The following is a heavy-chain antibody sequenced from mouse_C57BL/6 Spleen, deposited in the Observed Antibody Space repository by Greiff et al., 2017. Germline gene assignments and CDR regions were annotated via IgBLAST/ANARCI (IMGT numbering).Heavy chain of an antibody. CDR2: IDPETGGT. D-gene: IGHD1-1*01. Sequence: QVQLKQSGAELVRPGASVTLSCKASGYTFTDYEMHWVKQTPVHGLEWIGAIDPETGGTAYNQKFKGKAILTADKSSSTAYMELRSLTSEDSAVYYGTRVYYGSAYAMDYWGQGTSVTVSS. J-gene: IGHJ4*01. V-gene: IGHV1-15*01. CDR3: TRVYYGSAYAMDY. CDR1: GYTFTDYE.